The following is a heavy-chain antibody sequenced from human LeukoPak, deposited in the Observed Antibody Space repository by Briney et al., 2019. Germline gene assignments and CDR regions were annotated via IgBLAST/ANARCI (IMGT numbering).Heavy chain of an antibody. J-gene: IGHJ1*01. CDR3: ARGYYDSSDFEYFHH. D-gene: IGHD3-22*01. V-gene: IGHV1-2*02. Sequence: ASVKVSCKASGYTFTGYYMHWVRQAPGQGLEWMGWINPNSGGTNYAQKFQGRVTMTRDTSISTAFMELSRLTSDDTAVYYCARGYYDSSDFEYFHHWGQGTLVTVSS. CDR2: INPNSGGT. CDR1: GYTFTGYY.